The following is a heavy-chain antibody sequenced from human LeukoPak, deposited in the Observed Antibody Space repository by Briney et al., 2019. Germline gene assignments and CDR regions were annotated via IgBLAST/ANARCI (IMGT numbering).Heavy chain of an antibody. CDR3: ARGHYGDIYYYYYYYMDV. J-gene: IGHJ6*03. Sequence: ASVKVSCKASGYTFTSYGISWVRQAPGQGLEWMGWISAYNGNTNYAQKLQGRVTITADKSTSTAYMELSSLRSEDTAVYYCARGHYGDIYYYYYYYMDVWGKGTTVTVSS. CDR1: GYTFTSYG. D-gene: IGHD4-17*01. CDR2: ISAYNGNT. V-gene: IGHV1-18*01.